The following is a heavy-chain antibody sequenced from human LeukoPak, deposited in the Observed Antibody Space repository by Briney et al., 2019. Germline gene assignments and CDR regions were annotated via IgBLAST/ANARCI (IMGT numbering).Heavy chain of an antibody. Sequence: ASVKVSCKAPGGSFGRYAISWVRQAPGQGLEWMGVIVPILGTANYAQKFQGRVTITADDSTGTAYMELTSLRSADTAVYYCARSQGYSYGSSYWGQGTLVTVSS. CDR2: IVPILGTA. V-gene: IGHV1-69*13. D-gene: IGHD5-18*01. J-gene: IGHJ4*02. CDR3: ARSQGYSYGSSY. CDR1: GGSFGRYA.